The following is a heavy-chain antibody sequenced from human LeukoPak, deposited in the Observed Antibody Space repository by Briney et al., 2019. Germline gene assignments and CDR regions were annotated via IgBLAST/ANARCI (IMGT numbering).Heavy chain of an antibody. CDR3: ARDGGTSHFDY. CDR2: IWYDGSNK. V-gene: IGHV3-33*01. D-gene: IGHD4-23*01. J-gene: IGHJ4*02. Sequence: GGSLRLSCAASGFMFSSSGMHWVRQAPGKGLEWVAVIWYDGSNKYSADSVKGRFTISRDNSKNTLYSQMNSLRAEDTAVYYCARDGGTSHFDYWGQGTLVSVSS. CDR1: GFMFSSSG.